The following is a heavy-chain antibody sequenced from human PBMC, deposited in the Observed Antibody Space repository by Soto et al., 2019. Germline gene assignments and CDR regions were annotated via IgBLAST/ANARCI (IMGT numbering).Heavy chain of an antibody. CDR3: AREIGIAATRWFDP. CDR2: IWYDGSNK. J-gene: IGHJ5*02. V-gene: IGHV3-33*01. Sequence: QVQLVESGGGVVQPGRSLRLSCAASGFTFSSYGMHWVRQAPGKGLEWVAVIWYDGSNKYYADSVKGRFTISRDNSKNTLYLQMNSLRAEDTAVYYCAREIGIAATRWFDPWGQGTLVTVSS. CDR1: GFTFSSYG. D-gene: IGHD2-15*01.